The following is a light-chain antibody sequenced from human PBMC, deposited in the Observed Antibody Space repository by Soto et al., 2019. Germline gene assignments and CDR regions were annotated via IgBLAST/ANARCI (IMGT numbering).Light chain of an antibody. CDR1: SSDVGGYNY. V-gene: IGLV2-14*01. CDR2: EVS. J-gene: IGLJ1*01. CDR3: SSYTRSSISV. Sequence: QSALTQPASVSGSPGQSITISCTGTSSDVGGYNYVSWYQQHPGKAPKLMIYEVSNRPSGVSNRFSGSKSGDTASLTISGLQTEDEAEYYCSSYTRSSISVFGTGTKVTVL.